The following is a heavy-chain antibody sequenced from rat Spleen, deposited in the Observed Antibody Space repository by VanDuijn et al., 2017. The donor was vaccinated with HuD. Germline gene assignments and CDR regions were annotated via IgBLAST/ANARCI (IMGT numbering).Heavy chain of an antibody. D-gene: IGHD1-5*01. CDR1: GFSLTGNN. V-gene: IGHV2S30*01. J-gene: IGHJ2*01. CDR3: SRDEYRGNWGFAY. CDR2: MRYDGDT. Sequence: QVQLKESGPGLVQPSQTLSLTCTVSGFSLTGNNVYWVRQPPGKGLEWMGRMRYDGDTYYNSALKSRLSISRDTSKNQVFLKLNSLQTDDTAIYFCSRDEYRGNWGFAYWGQGVMVTVSS.